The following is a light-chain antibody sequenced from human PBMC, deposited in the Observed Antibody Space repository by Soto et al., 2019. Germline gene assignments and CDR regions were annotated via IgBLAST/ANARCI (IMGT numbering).Light chain of an antibody. V-gene: IGLV2-14*01. CDR3: SSYTSSGTYV. CDR1: SSDVGGYNY. CDR2: DVS. Sequence: QSVLTQPASVSGSPGQSIAISCTGTSSDVGGYNYVSWYQQHPGKAPKLMIYDVSNRPSGVSNRFSGSKSGNTASLTISGLQAEDEADYYCSSYTSSGTYVFGTGTKSPS. J-gene: IGLJ1*01.